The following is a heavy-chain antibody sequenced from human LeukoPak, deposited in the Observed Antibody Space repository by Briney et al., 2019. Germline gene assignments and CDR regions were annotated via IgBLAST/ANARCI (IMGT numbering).Heavy chain of an antibody. D-gene: IGHD3-10*01. CDR1: QFTFSDYT. CDR2: ISTRSDYI. V-gene: IGHV3-21*01. Sequence: PGGSLRLSCAAPQFTFSDYTMNWVRRAPGKGLEWVSSISTRSDYIYYAESVKGRFTISRDNAKNSLYLQMNSLRAEDTAVYYCARDLIGRYTFDYCGQGTLVTVSS. J-gene: IGHJ4*02. CDR3: ARDLIGRYTFDY.